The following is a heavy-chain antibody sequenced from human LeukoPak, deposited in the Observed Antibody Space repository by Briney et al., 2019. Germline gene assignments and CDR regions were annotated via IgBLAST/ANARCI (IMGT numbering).Heavy chain of an antibody. V-gene: IGHV3-48*02. CDR3: ARDLQHSFDY. Sequence: PGGSLRLSCAASGFTFNTYSMNWVRQAPGKGLEWVSYISTSSSIISYADSVKGRFTISADNAKNSLYLQTNSLRDEDTAVYYCARDLQHSFDYWGQGTLVTVSS. J-gene: IGHJ4*02. CDR2: ISTSSSII. CDR1: GFTFNTYS.